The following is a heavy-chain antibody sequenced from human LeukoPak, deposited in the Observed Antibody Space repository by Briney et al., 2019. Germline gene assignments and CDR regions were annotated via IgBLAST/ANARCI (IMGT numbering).Heavy chain of an antibody. Sequence: ASVKVSCKATGHTFTSDYMHWVRQAPGQGLEWVGMINSRSSVTSYAEKFQGRVIVTRDTSTSTVYMELSSLRSEDTAVYYCAREQPTVMPFDYRGQGTLVSVSS. CDR3: AREQPTVMPFDY. CDR1: GHTFTSDY. V-gene: IGHV1-46*01. J-gene: IGHJ4*02. D-gene: IGHD2-2*01. CDR2: INSRSSVT.